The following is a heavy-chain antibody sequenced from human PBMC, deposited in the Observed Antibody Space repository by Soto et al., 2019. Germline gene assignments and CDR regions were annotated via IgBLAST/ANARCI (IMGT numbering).Heavy chain of an antibody. V-gene: IGHV3-48*02. J-gene: IGHJ4*02. D-gene: IGHD4-4*01. CDR3: ASPSKRYSNYFFDY. CDR1: GFTFSSYS. CDR2: ISSSSSTI. Sequence: GVSLRLSCAASGFTFSSYSMNWVRQAPGKGLEWVSYISSSSSTIYYADSVKGRFTISRDNAKNSLYLQMNSLRDEDTAVYYCASPSKRYSNYFFDYWGQGTLVTVSS.